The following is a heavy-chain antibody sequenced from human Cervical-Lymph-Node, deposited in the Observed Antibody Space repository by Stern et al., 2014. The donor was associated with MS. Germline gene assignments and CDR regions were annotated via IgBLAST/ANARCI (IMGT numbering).Heavy chain of an antibody. J-gene: IGHJ5*02. CDR2: IWYDGINK. D-gene: IGHD4-11*01. V-gene: IGHV3-33*01. CDR1: GFTFSSYG. CDR3: ARDQAVTTSTWFDA. Sequence: MQLVESGGGVVQPGRSLRLSCAASGFTFSSYGLHWVRPAPGKGLEWVAVIWYDGINKYYADSVKGRFTISRDNSKNTLYLQMNSLRAEDTAVYYCARDQAVTTSTWFDAWGQGTLVTVSS.